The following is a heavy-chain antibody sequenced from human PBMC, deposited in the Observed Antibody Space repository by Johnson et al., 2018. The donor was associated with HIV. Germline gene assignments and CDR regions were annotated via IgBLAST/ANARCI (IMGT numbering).Heavy chain of an antibody. CDR1: GFIFSDYY. J-gene: IGHJ3*02. V-gene: IGHV3-11*04. D-gene: IGHD2-15*01. Sequence: QVHLVESGGGLVQPGGSLRLSCVASGFIFSDYYMSWIRQAPGKGLEWVSYISFSDSTIYSADSVQGRFTISRDNAKNSLYLQMNSLRAEDTAVYYCARSKDCSGGSCPDGFDIWGQGTMVIVS. CDR3: ARSKDCSGGSCPDGFDI. CDR2: ISFSDSTI.